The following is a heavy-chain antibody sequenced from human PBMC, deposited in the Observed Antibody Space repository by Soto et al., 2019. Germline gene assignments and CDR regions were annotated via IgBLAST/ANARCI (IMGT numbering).Heavy chain of an antibody. CDR3: ARDRSSSWYSFLDY. Sequence: ASVKVSCKASGYTFTSYGISWVRQAPGQGLEWMGWISAYNSHTNNARNLQGRVTLTSDRSTSTAYMELRSLRSDDAAVYYCARDRSSSWYSFLDYWGQGTLVTVSS. CDR1: GYTFTSYG. J-gene: IGHJ4*02. D-gene: IGHD6-13*01. CDR2: ISAYNSHT. V-gene: IGHV1-18*04.